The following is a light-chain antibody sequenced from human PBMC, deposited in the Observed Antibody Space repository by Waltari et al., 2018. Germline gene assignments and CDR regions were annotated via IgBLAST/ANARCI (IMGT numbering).Light chain of an antibody. Sequence: DIVMTQSPDSLAVSLGERATLHCKSSQTVLNSFNNKNCLAWYQQKPGQPPKLLIYWTSTRESGVPDRFSGSGSGTDFTLTISSLQAEDVAVYYCQQYNTAPLTFGGGTKVEIK. CDR3: QQYNTAPLT. J-gene: IGKJ4*01. CDR2: WTS. CDR1: QTVLNSFNNKNC. V-gene: IGKV4-1*01.